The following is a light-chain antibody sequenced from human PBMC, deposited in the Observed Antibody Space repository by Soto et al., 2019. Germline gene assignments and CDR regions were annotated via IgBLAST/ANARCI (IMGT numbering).Light chain of an antibody. CDR1: SSDVGGYNY. Sequence: QSALTQPRSVSGSPGQSVTVSCTGTSSDVGGYNYVSWYQQHPGKAPKLMIYDVSKRPSGVPDRFSGSKSGNTASLTISGLQAEDEADYYCCSYADSRYVFGTGTKVTVL. V-gene: IGLV2-11*01. CDR3: CSYADSRYV. J-gene: IGLJ1*01. CDR2: DVS.